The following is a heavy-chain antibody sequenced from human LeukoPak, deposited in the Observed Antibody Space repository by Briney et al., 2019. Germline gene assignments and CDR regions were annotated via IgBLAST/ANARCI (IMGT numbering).Heavy chain of an antibody. CDR2: INPSGGST. Sequence: GASVKVSCKASGYTFTSYYMHWVRQAPGQGLEWMGIINPSGGSTSYAQKFQGRVTMTREMPTNTVYMEGGRLSSDNTAVYYGASGVVVEKNDAFDIWGQGTMVTVSS. D-gene: IGHD3-22*01. CDR1: GYTFTSYY. V-gene: IGHV1-46*01. J-gene: IGHJ3*02. CDR3: ASGVVVEKNDAFDI.